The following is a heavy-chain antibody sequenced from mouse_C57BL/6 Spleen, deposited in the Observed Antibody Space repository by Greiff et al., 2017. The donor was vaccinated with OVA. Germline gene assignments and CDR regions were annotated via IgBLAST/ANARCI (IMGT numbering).Heavy chain of an antibody. Sequence: VQLQQSGPGLVQPSQSLSITCTVSGFSLTSYGVHWVRQSPGKGLEWLGVIWSGGSTDYNAAFISRLSISKDNSKSQVFFKMNSLQADDTAIYYCARRASLTGTVYAMDYWGQGTSVTVSS. V-gene: IGHV2-2*01. CDR1: GFSLTSYG. CDR3: ARRASLTGTVYAMDY. J-gene: IGHJ4*01. CDR2: IWSGGST. D-gene: IGHD4-1*01.